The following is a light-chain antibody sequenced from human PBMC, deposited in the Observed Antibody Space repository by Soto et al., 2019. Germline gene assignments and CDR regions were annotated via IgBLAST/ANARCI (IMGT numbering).Light chain of an antibody. CDR3: QQYNCYPYT. CDR1: QSISRW. Sequence: DIQMTQSPSTLSSSVGERVTITCRASQSISRWLAWYHQKPGKAPKLLISDVSTLQSGVPSRFSGSGSGTEFTLTISSLQPDDFSTYYCQQYNCYPYTFGQGTKLEI. J-gene: IGKJ2*01. V-gene: IGKV1-5*01. CDR2: DVS.